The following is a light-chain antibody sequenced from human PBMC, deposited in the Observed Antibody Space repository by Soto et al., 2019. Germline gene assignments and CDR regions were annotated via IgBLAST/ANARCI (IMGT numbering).Light chain of an antibody. V-gene: IGLV1-40*01. CDR2: GNI. CDR1: YANIGAGFD. J-gene: IGLJ1*01. Sequence: QSVLTQPPSVSGAPGQRVTISCTGTYANIGAGFDVHWYQRLPGTAPKLLIFGNINRPSGVPGRFSGSKSGTSSSLAITGLQDEDEGLYSCQAFDSRPTLFYVFGTGTKVTVL. CDR3: QAFDSRPTLFYV.